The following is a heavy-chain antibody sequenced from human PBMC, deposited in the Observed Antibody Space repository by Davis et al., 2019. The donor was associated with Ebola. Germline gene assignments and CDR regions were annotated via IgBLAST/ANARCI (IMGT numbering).Heavy chain of an antibody. CDR1: GGSISSYY. Sequence: GSLRLSCTVSGGSISSYYWSWIRQPPGKGLEWIGYIYYSGSTNYNPSLKSRVTISVDTSKNQFSLKLSSVTAADTAVYYCGRGYSSSWSDYWGQGTLVTVSS. D-gene: IGHD6-13*01. CDR2: IYYSGST. CDR3: GRGYSSSWSDY. V-gene: IGHV4-59*01. J-gene: IGHJ4*02.